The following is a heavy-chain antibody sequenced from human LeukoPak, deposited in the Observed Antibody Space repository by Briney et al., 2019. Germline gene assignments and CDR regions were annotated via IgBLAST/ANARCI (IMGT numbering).Heavy chain of an antibody. CDR3: ARDRDGSIWQLLNFMDV. V-gene: IGHV3-23*01. J-gene: IGHJ6*03. D-gene: IGHD6-19*01. CDR2: IRVSDGSA. Sequence: PGGSLRLSCAASGFTFRNYALSWVRQAPGKGLEWVSVIRVSDGSANYADSVKGRFTISTDISKNTVFLQMSSLRGDDTAVYYCARDRDGSIWQLLNFMDVWGKGTTVTVSS. CDR1: GFTFRNYA.